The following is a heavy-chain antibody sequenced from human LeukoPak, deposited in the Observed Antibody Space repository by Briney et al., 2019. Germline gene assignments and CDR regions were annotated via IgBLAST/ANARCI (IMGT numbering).Heavy chain of an antibody. V-gene: IGHV1-2*02. CDR3: ARVGYSSGWYDY. CDR1: GYTFTGYY. Sequence: ASVKVSCKASGYTFTGYYMHWVRQAPGQGLEWMGWINPNSGGTNYAQKFQGRVTMTRNTSISTAYMELSRLRSDDTAVYYCARVGYSSGWYDYWGQGTLVTVSS. J-gene: IGHJ4*02. CDR2: INPNSGGT. D-gene: IGHD6-19*01.